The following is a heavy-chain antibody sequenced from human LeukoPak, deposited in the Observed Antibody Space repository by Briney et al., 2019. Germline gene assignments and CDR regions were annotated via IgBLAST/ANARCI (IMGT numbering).Heavy chain of an antibody. CDR3: AKEETTAAGYGMDV. CDR1: GFTVSSNY. Sequence: GGSLRLSCEVSGFTVSSNYMSWVRQAPGKGLEWVSVIYSGGSTDYADSVKGRFTISRDNSKNALYLQMNSLRAEDTAVYYCAKEETTAAGYGMDVWGQGTTVTVSS. CDR2: IYSGGST. D-gene: IGHD6-13*01. J-gene: IGHJ6*02. V-gene: IGHV3-53*01.